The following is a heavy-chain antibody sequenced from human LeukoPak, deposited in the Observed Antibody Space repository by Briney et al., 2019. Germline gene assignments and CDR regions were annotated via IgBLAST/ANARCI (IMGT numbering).Heavy chain of an antibody. CDR1: GFTFSSYS. J-gene: IGHJ5*02. CDR3: ARASEYYYGIDP. CDR2: ISSSSSYI. Sequence: GGSLRLSCAASGFTFSSYSMNWVRQAPGKGLEWVSSISSSSSYIYYADSVKGRFTISRDNAKNSLYLQMNGLRAEDTAVYYCARASEYYYGIDPWGQGTLVTVSS. D-gene: IGHD3-10*01. V-gene: IGHV3-21*04.